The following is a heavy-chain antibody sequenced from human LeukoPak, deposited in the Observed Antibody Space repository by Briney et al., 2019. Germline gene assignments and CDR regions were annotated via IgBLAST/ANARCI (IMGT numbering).Heavy chain of an antibody. D-gene: IGHD4-17*01. V-gene: IGHV3-53*01. Sequence: GRSLRLSCAASGFTVSSNYMSWVRQAPGKGLEWVSVIYSGGSTYYADSVKGRFTISRDNSKNTLYLQMNSLRAEDTAVYYCAKGQGGDYADWYFDLWGRGTLVTVSS. CDR1: GFTVSSNY. CDR3: AKGQGGDYADWYFDL. CDR2: IYSGGST. J-gene: IGHJ2*01.